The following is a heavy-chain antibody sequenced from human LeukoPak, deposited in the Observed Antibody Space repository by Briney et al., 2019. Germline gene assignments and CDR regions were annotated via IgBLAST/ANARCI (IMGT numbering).Heavy chain of an antibody. CDR1: GGTFSSYA. V-gene: IGHV1-69*05. Sequence: SVKVSCKASGGTFSSYAISWVRQAPGQGLEWMGRIIPIFGTANYAQKIQGRVTITTDESTSTAYMELSSLRSEDTAVYYCAREDTDTSGDYWGQGTLVTVSS. CDR2: IIPIFGTA. CDR3: AREDTDTSGDY. J-gene: IGHJ4*02. D-gene: IGHD3-10*01.